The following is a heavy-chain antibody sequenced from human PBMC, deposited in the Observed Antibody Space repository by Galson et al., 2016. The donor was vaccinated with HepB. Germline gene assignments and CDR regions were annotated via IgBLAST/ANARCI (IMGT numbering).Heavy chain of an antibody. Sequence: PALVKPTQTLTLTCTFSGFSLSSGRGGVGWIRQPPGKALEWLGIIFWDGDQRYSPSLQTRLAITKDTSKNQVVLTMTNMDPMDTATYYCAHERADSSGDSCYRHFDFWGHGTLVTVSS. CDR3: AHERADSSGDSCYRHFDF. CDR2: IFWDGDQ. V-gene: IGHV2-5*02. CDR1: GFSLSSGRGG. J-gene: IGHJ4*01. D-gene: IGHD6-19*01.